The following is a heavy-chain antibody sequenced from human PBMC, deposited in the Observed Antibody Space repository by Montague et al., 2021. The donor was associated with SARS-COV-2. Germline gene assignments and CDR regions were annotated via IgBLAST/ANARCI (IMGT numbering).Heavy chain of an antibody. J-gene: IGHJ3*02. V-gene: IGHV3-48*03. Sequence: SLRLSCAASGFTFSSYEMNWVRQAPGKGLEWVSNMSSSGSTIYYSDSVKGLFTISRDNAKNSLYLQMNSLRAEDTAVYYCAREGRGEQWLVRAFDIWGQGTMVTVSS. CDR1: GFTFSSYE. CDR2: MSSSGSTI. CDR3: AREGRGEQWLVRAFDI. D-gene: IGHD6-19*01.